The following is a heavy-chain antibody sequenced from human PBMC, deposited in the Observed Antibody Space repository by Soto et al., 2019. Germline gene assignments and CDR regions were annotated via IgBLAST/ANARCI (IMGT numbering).Heavy chain of an antibody. D-gene: IGHD3-22*01. Sequence: GGSLRLSCAASGFTFSIYSMNWVRQAPGKGLEWVSSISSSSSYIYYADSVKGRFTISRDNAKNSLYLQMNSLRAEDTAVYYCARDHEQYYYDCSGESHAFDIWGQGTMVTVSS. V-gene: IGHV3-21*01. CDR1: GFTFSIYS. CDR2: ISSSSSYI. CDR3: ARDHEQYYYDCSGESHAFDI. J-gene: IGHJ3*02.